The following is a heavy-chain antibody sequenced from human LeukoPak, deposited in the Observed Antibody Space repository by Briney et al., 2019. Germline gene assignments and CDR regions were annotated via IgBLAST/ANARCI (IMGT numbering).Heavy chain of an antibody. CDR1: GGSISSSTYY. CDR3: VRSADRVIRGAPPYYYYYMDV. CDR2: GYYSGST. J-gene: IGHJ6*03. V-gene: IGHV4-61*01. D-gene: IGHD3-10*01. Sequence: SETLSLTCTVSGGSISSSTYYWSWVRQPPGKGLEWIGYGYYSGSTDYIPSLKSRVTISVDTSKNQFSLKLTSVTAADTAVYYCVRSADRVIRGAPPYYYYYMDVWGKGTTVTVSS.